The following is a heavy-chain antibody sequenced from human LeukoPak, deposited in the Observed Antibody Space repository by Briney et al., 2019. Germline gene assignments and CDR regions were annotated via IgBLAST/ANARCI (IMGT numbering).Heavy chain of an antibody. Sequence: ASVRVSCTASGYTFTSYGISWVRQAPGQGLEWMGWISAYNGNTNYAQKLQGRLTMTTDTSTSTAYMELRSLRSDDTAVYYCARDPQESSAYYYYGLDVWGQGTTVTVCS. CDR3: ARDPQESSAYYYYGLDV. V-gene: IGHV1-18*01. CDR1: GYTFTSYG. J-gene: IGHJ6*02. CDR2: ISAYNGNT. D-gene: IGHD3-22*01.